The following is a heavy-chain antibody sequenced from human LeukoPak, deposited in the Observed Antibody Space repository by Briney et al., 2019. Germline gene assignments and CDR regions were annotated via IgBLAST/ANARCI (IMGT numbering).Heavy chain of an antibody. V-gene: IGHV4-59*01. J-gene: IGHJ6*03. CDR2: IYYRGST. Sequence: SETLSLTCTVSGGSISNYYWSWIRQPPGKGLECIGYIYYRGSTNYNPSLKSRVTMSVDRSKNQFSLKLRSVTAADTAVYYCARASPRGDHMDVWGKGTTVTVSS. CDR3: ARASPRGDHMDV. D-gene: IGHD2-21*02. CDR1: GGSISNYY.